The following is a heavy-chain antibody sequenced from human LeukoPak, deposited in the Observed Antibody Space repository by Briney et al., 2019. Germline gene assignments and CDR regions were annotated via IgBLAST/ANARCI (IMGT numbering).Heavy chain of an antibody. CDR1: GFTFSDYY. CDR2: ISSSGSTI. V-gene: IGHV3-11*01. J-gene: IGHJ4*02. D-gene: IGHD5-18*01. CDR3: ARDIRYSYGYAADY. Sequence: GGSLRLSCAASGFTFSDYYRSWIRQAPGKGLEWVSYISSSGSTIYYADSVKGRFTISRDNAKNSLYLQMNSLRAEDTAVYYCARDIRYSYGYAADYWGQGTLVTVSS.